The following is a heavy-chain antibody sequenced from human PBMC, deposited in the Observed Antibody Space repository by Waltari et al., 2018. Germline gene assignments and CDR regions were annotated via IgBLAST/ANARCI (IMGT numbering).Heavy chain of an antibody. CDR3: ASSSGVYGLYYYYGMDV. CDR2: TRNKANSYGT. D-gene: IGHD6-19*01. Sequence: EVQLVESGGGLVQPGGSLRLSCAASGFTFSDHYMDWVRQAPGKGREWVGRTRNKANSYGTEYAASVKGRCTIARDDSKNSRYLQRNSLKTEDTAVYYCASSSGVYGLYYYYGMDVWGQGTTVTVSS. CDR1: GFTFSDHY. J-gene: IGHJ6*02. V-gene: IGHV3-72*01.